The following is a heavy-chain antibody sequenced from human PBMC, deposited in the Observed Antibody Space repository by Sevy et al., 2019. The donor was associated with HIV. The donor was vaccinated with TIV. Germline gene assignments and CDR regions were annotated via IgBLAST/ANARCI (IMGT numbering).Heavy chain of an antibody. CDR3: ARGGHYYGSGSYFPFDY. J-gene: IGHJ4*02. CDR2: FNYRGST. V-gene: IGHV4-39*01. D-gene: IGHD3-10*01. CDR1: GDSISSTSYY. Sequence: SETLSLTCTVSGDSISSTSYYWGWIRQPPGKGLEWIGSFNYRGSTYYNPSLRSRVTMSVDTSKNQFSLKLNSVTPAGTAVYYCARGGHYYGSGSYFPFDYWGQGTLVTVSS.